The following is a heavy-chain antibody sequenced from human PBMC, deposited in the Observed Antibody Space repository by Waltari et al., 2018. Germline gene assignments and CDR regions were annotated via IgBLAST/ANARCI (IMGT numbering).Heavy chain of an antibody. CDR3: ATLGAYLGAFEV. CDR1: EFIVRNNY. Sequence: EVQLVETGGALIHPGGSLRLSCAASEFIVRNNYMAWVRQAPGKGLVWVSVIDAGGGSDSEDSVRGRFTISRDNSKNALYLERNALRPDDTAVYYCATLGAYLGAFEVWGRGTMVTVSS. V-gene: IGHV3-53*02. CDR2: IDAGGGS. D-gene: IGHD3-16*01. J-gene: IGHJ3*01.